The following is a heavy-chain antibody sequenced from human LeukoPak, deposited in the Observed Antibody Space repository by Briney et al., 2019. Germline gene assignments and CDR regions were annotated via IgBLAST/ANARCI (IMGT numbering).Heavy chain of an antibody. CDR1: GYTFTSYA. Sequence: ASVTVSCKASGYTFTSYAMHWVRQAPGQRLEWMGWINAGNGNTKYSQKFQGRVTITRDTSASTAYMELSSLRSEDTAVYYCAREDYDFWSGYFNWGQGTLVTVSS. CDR2: INAGNGNT. J-gene: IGHJ4*02. V-gene: IGHV1-3*01. D-gene: IGHD3-3*01. CDR3: AREDYDFWSGYFN.